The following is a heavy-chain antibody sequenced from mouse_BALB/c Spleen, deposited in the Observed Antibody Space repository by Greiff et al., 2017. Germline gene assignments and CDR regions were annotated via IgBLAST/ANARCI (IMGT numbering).Heavy chain of an antibody. D-gene: IGHD1-2*01. CDR1: GYSFTSYW. CDR2: IYPGNSDT. CDR3: TKITTAHWYFDV. Sequence: EVQLQQSGTVLARPGASVKMSCKASGYSFTSYWMHWVKQRPGQGLEWIGAIYPGNSDTSYNQKFKGKAKLTAVTSASTAYMELSSLTNEDSAVYYCTKITTAHWYFDVWGAGTTVTVSS. V-gene: IGHV1-5*01. J-gene: IGHJ1*01.